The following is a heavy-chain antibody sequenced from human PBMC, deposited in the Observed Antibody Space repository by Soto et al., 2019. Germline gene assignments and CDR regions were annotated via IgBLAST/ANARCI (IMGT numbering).Heavy chain of an antibody. D-gene: IGHD3-16*01. V-gene: IGHV3-21*01. CDR1: GFTFSSYS. CDR3: ARDTFHGVPTAISGMDV. J-gene: IGHJ6*02. Sequence: GGSLRLSCAASGFTFSSYSMNWVRQAPGKGLEWVSSISSSSSYIYYADSVKGRFTISRDNAKNSLYLQMNSLRAEDTAVYYCARDTFHGVPTAISGMDVWGQGTTVTVSS. CDR2: ISSSSSYI.